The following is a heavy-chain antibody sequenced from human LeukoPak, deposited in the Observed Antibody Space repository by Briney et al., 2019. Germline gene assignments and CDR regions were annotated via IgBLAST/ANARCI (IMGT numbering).Heavy chain of an antibody. J-gene: IGHJ4*02. Sequence: SETLSLTCTVSGGSISSYYWSWIRQPPGKGLEWIGYIYYGGSTNYNPSLKSRVTISVDTSKNQFSLKLSSVTAADTAVYYCARDVGANSFDYWGQGTLVTVSS. CDR1: GGSISSYY. CDR3: ARDVGANSFDY. D-gene: IGHD1-26*01. V-gene: IGHV4-59*01. CDR2: IYYGGST.